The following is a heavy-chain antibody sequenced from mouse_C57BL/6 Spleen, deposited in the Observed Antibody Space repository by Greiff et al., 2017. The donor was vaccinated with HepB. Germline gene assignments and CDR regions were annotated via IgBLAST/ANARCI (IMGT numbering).Heavy chain of an antibody. Sequence: QVQLQQPGAELVRPGSSVKLSCKASGYTFTSYWMHWVKQRPIQGLEWIGNIDPSDSETHYNQKFKDKATLTVDKSSSTAYMQLSSLTSEDSAVYYGAREGDSSGSFAYWGQGTLVTVSA. V-gene: IGHV1-52*01. CDR3: AREGDSSGSFAY. D-gene: IGHD3-2*02. J-gene: IGHJ3*01. CDR2: IDPSDSET. CDR1: GYTFTSYW.